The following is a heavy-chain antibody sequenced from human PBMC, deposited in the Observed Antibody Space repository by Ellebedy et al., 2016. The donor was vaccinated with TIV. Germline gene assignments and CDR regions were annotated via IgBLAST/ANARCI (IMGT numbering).Heavy chain of an antibody. CDR1: GGSFSGFF. CDR3: ARGNYYDHADLYLYYFYGIDV. D-gene: IGHD3-22*01. J-gene: IGHJ6*02. CDR2: LTDRGAA. V-gene: IGHV4-34*01. Sequence: MPSETLSLTCSVSGGSFSGFFWTLIRQSPGKGLEWIGELTDRGAASYNPSLNSRATLSVARSTQRVFLRLTSVTAADTAVYYCARGNYYDHADLYLYYFYGIDVWGQGTTVTVSS.